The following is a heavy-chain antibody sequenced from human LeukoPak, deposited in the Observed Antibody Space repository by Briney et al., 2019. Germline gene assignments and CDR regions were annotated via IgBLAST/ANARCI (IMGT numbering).Heavy chain of an antibody. Sequence: GGSLRLSCAASGFTVRSYDMHWVRQVAGKGLEWVSAISTASNPHYAASVQGRFTIFRANAENSLYLQMNSLSAEDTAVYYCARELGIEGYWYFDLWGRGTLVTVSS. D-gene: IGHD7-27*01. CDR2: ISTASNP. CDR3: ARELGIEGYWYFDL. J-gene: IGHJ2*01. CDR1: GFTVRSYD. V-gene: IGHV3-13*05.